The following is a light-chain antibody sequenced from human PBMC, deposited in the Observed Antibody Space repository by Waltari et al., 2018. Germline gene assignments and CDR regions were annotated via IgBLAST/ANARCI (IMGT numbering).Light chain of an antibody. Sequence: QSVLTQPPSASGTPGQRVSFSCSGSSSNIGSNYVFWYQQFPGTAPKRLIYRDDQRPSGVPDRFSASKGGTSAALVISAVRSEDEADYYYAAWDGSLSGRLFGGGTRLTVL. V-gene: IGLV1-47*01. CDR2: RDD. CDR1: SSNIGSNY. J-gene: IGLJ3*02. CDR3: AAWDGSLSGRL.